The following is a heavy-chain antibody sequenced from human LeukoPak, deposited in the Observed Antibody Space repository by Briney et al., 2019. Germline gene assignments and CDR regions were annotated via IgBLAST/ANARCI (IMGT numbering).Heavy chain of an antibody. Sequence: GGSLRLSCAASGFTFSSYGMHWVRQAPGKGLEWVAVISDDGSNKYYADSVKGRFTISRDNSKNTLYLQMNSLRAEDTAVYYCAKDVGSNGVYYFDYWGQGTLVTVSS. CDR2: ISDDGSNK. D-gene: IGHD1-26*01. CDR1: GFTFSSYG. V-gene: IGHV3-30*18. J-gene: IGHJ4*02. CDR3: AKDVGSNGVYYFDY.